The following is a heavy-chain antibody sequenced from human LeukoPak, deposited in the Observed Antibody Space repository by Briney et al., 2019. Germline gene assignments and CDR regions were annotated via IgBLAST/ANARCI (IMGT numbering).Heavy chain of an antibody. J-gene: IGHJ4*02. CDR3: AKEGTRSIVVVPAAIDH. D-gene: IGHD2-2*01. CDR1: GFTFSSYA. CDR2: ISGSGGST. Sequence: GGSLRLSCAASGFTFSSYAMSWVRQAPGKGLEWVSAISGSGGSTYYADSVKGRFTISRDNSKNTLYLQMNSLRAEDTAVYYCAKEGTRSIVVVPAAIDHWGQGTLVTVSS. V-gene: IGHV3-23*01.